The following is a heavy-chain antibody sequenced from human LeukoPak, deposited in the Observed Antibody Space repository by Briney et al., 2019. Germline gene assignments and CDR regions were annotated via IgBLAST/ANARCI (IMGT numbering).Heavy chain of an antibody. Sequence: SETLSLTCAVYGGSFSGYYWSWIRQPPGKGLEWIASIYYNENTFYNPSLKSRATISVDTSKYQFSLNLKSVTAADTAVYYCARRYSSSWSTWDTWGQGTLVTVSS. CDR1: GGSFSGYY. CDR3: ARRYSSSWSTWDT. V-gene: IGHV4-34*01. CDR2: IYYNENT. D-gene: IGHD6-13*01. J-gene: IGHJ4*02.